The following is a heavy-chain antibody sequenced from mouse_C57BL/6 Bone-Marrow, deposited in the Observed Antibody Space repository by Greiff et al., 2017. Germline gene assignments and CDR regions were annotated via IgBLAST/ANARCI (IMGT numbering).Heavy chain of an antibody. J-gene: IGHJ1*03. D-gene: IGHD1-1*01. CDR1: GYTFTSYA. CDR3: ARVEFDGSGGDWYLDV. Sequence: QVQLQQSGPDLVKPGASVKLSCKASGYTFTSYAINWVKQRPGQGLEWIGWIYPRDGSTKYNEKFKGKATLTVDTSSITAYMELHSLTSEGSAVYFCARVEFDGSGGDWYLDVWGKGTTVTVSS. CDR2: IYPRDGST. V-gene: IGHV1-85*01.